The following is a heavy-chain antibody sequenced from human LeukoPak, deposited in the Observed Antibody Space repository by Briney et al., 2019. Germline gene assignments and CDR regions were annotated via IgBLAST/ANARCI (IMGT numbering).Heavy chain of an antibody. CDR2: VSYGANT. J-gene: IGHJ6*02. Sequence: SETLSLTCTVSGGSVDGYWWSWVRQPPGQGLEWIGHVSYGANTNYKSSLKGRVTISVDTSKNQFSLKLSSVTATDTAVYYCARDRDSGTYYYYYGLDVWGQGTPVTVSS. CDR1: GGSVDGYW. D-gene: IGHD1-26*01. CDR3: ARDRDSGTYYYYYGLDV. V-gene: IGHV4-59*02.